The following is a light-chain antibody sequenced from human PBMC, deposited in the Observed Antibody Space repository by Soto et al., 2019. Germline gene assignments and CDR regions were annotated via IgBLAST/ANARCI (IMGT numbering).Light chain of an antibody. CDR1: QSVRSSY. CDR2: GAS. Sequence: EIVLTQSPGTLSLSPGERATFSCMACQSVRSSYLAWYQQKPSQAPRLLIYGASSGSTGIRYRFSVSGSGTDFPLTISRLEPEYFTVYYCQQYGSSPWTFGQVTKGEIK. CDR3: QQYGSSPWT. J-gene: IGKJ1*01. V-gene: IGKV3-20*01.